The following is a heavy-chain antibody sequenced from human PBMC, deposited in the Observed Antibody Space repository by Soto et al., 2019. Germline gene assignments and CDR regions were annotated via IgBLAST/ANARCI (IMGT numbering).Heavy chain of an antibody. V-gene: IGHV3-9*01. CDR2: ISWNSGSI. CDR1: GFTFDDYA. CDR3: AKGPMATVTTYFDY. Sequence: EVQPVESGGGLVQPGRSLRLSCAASGFTFDDYAMHWVRQAPGKGLEWVSGISWNSGSIGYADSVKGRFTISRDNAKNSLYLQMNSLRAEDTALYYCAKGPMATVTTYFDYWGQGTLVTVSS. J-gene: IGHJ4*02. D-gene: IGHD4-17*01.